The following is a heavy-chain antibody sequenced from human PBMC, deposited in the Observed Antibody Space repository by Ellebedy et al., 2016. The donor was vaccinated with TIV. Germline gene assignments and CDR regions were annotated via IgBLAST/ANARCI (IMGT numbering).Heavy chain of an antibody. CDR2: IYPGDSDT. CDR3: ARLRAAAGLGNGFDP. Sequence: GESLKISCKGSGYSFTSYWISWVRQMPGKGLEWMGIIYPGDSDTRYSPSFPGQVTISVDKSITTAYLQWSSLKASDTAMYYCARLRAAAGLGNGFDPWGQGTLVTVSS. CDR1: GYSFTSYW. V-gene: IGHV5-51*01. J-gene: IGHJ5*02. D-gene: IGHD6-25*01.